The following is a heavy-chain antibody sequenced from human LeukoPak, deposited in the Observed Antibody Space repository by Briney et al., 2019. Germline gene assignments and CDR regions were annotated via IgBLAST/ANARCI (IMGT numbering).Heavy chain of an antibody. CDR1: GASIGRSSHY. CDR2: MYYSGST. Sequence: SETLSLTCSVSGASIGRSSHYWGWIRQPPGKGLEWIVSMYYSGSTYYNPSLKSRVTISVDTSKNQFSLRLTSVTAADTAVYYCARQGVLWDYWGQGTLVTVSS. V-gene: IGHV4-39*01. D-gene: IGHD2-2*01. CDR3: ARQGVLWDY. J-gene: IGHJ4*02.